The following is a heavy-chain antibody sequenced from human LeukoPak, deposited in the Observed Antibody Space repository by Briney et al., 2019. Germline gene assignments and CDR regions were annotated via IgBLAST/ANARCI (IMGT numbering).Heavy chain of an antibody. V-gene: IGHV1-18*01. CDR2: ISPYNGNT. J-gene: IGHJ4*02. Sequence: ASVKVSCKASGYTFTSYGISWVRQAPGQGLEWMGWISPYNGNTNYAQKLQGRVTMTTDTSTGTAYMELRSLRSDDTAVYYCARDFDDSSQGYYFDYWGPGTLVTVSS. D-gene: IGHD3-22*01. CDR3: ARDFDDSSQGYYFDY. CDR1: GYTFTSYG.